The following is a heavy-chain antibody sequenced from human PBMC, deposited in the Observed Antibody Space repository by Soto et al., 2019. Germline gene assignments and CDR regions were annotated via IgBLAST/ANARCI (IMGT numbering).Heavy chain of an antibody. J-gene: IGHJ6*02. CDR1: GGTFSSYA. CDR2: IIPIFGTA. V-gene: IGHV1-69*01. Sequence: QVQLVQSGAEVKKPGSSVKVSCKASGGTFSSYAISWVRQAPGQGLEWMGGIIPIFGTANYAQKFQGRVTITADESTSTAYMELSSLRSEDTAVYYCASRAVAGHDLLYYYYYGMDVWGQGTTVTVSS. D-gene: IGHD6-19*01. CDR3: ASRAVAGHDLLYYYYYGMDV.